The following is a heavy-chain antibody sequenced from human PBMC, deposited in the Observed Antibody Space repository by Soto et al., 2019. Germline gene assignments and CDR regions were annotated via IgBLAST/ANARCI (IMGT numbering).Heavy chain of an antibody. V-gene: IGHV4-39*01. J-gene: IGHJ4*02. CDR1: GGSSSSSSYY. CDR3: ARGFTTVVTVDY. CDR2: IYYSGST. D-gene: IGHD4-4*01. Sequence: PSQTMSLTCTVSGGSSSSSSYYWGWNRQPPGKGLEWTGSIYYSGSTYYNPSLKSRVTISVDTSKNQFSLKLSSVTAADTAVYYCARGFTTVVTVDYWRQGTLVTVSS.